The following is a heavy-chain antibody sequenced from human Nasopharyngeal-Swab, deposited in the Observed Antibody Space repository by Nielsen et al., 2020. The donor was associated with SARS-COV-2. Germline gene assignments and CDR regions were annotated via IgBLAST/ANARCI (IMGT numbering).Heavy chain of an antibody. D-gene: IGHD5-18*01. J-gene: IGHJ4*02. V-gene: IGHV3-53*01. CDR3: ARAETGYSYGYPFDY. CDR1: GFTVSSNY. Sequence: GESLKISCAASGFTVSSNYMSWVRQAPGKGLEWVSVIYGGGSTYYADSVKGRFTISRDNSKNTLYLQMNSLRAEDTAVYYCARAETGYSYGYPFDYWGQGTLVTVSS. CDR2: IYGGGST.